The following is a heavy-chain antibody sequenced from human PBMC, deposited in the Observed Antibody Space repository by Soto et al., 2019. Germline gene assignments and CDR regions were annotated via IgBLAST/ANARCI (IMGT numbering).Heavy chain of an antibody. J-gene: IGHJ4*02. CDR2: VSIGGST. D-gene: IGHD2-15*01. Sequence: PRGSLRISCASSVFTFSTYAMHWVRQAPGRGLEWVAVVSIGGSTHYADSVRGRFTISRDNSKNTLSLQMNSLTAEDTAVYFCAKRRGAGGHFDYWGQGALVTVSS. CDR1: VFTFSTYA. V-gene: IGHV3-23*01. CDR3: AKRRGAGGHFDY.